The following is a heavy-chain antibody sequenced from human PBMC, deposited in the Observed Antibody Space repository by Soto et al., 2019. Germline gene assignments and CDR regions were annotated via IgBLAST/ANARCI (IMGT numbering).Heavy chain of an antibody. Sequence: QVQLVQSGAEVREPGASVKVSCKASGYTFTSYGISWVRQAPGQGLEWMGWISVYHGKTNFAQKLQGRVTMTTDTSTRTADMELRSLTSDDTAVYYCARVDGSHFWRGGYYDGMDVWGQGTTVTVSS. CDR2: ISVYHGKT. D-gene: IGHD3-3*02. J-gene: IGHJ6*02. V-gene: IGHV1-18*01. CDR1: GYTFTSYG. CDR3: ARVDGSHFWRGGYYDGMDV.